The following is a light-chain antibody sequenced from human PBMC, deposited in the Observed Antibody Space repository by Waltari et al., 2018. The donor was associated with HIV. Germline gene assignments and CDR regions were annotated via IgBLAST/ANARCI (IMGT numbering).Light chain of an antibody. V-gene: IGLV3-19*01. CDR3: DSRDTNDKHHV. CDR1: SLRRYS. CDR2: GKD. J-gene: IGLJ1*01. Sequence: SSDLTQDPAVSVALGQTVRITCHGDSLRRYSANWYQQKPGQATVVVMYGKDNRPSGIPDRFSGSSSGNTGSLTITGAQAEDEAVYYCDSRDTNDKHHVFGTGTKVTV.